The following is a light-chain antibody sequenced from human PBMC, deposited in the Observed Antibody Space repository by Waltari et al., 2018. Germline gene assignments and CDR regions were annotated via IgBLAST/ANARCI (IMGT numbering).Light chain of an antibody. V-gene: IGKV1-39*01. CDR1: QSISSY. CDR3: EQSYSTPRT. J-gene: IGKJ2*01. Sequence: DIQMPQSPSSLSVSVGDRVTITCRASQSISSYLNWYQQKPGKAPKLLIYAASSLQTGVPSRFSGSGSGTYFTLTISSLQPEDFATYSCEQSYSTPRTFGQGTKLEIK. CDR2: AAS.